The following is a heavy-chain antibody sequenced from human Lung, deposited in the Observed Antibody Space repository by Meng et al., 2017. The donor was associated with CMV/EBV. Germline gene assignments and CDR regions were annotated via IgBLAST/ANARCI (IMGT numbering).Heavy chain of an antibody. Sequence: QVRRVQFGGRMEKPGAEVKVSFKASRSTITDYYIHWVRQAPGQGFQWMVWINPNDDTNYAQNFQGRVTMTRDMSINTIYMELSRLTSEDTAVYYCARSSGWSRFDYWGHGTLVTVSS. CDR1: RSTITDYY. CDR2: INPNDDT. J-gene: IGHJ4*01. D-gene: IGHD6-19*01. CDR3: ARSSGWSRFDY. V-gene: IGHV1-2*02.